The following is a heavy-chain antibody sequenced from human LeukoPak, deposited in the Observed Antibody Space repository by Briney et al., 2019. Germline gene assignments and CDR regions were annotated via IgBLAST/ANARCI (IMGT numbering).Heavy chain of an antibody. CDR2: IIPIFGTA. V-gene: IGHV1-69*13. CDR3: ASKSAERNDAFDI. J-gene: IGHJ3*02. Sequence: ASVKVSCKASGGTFSSYAISWVRQAPGQGLEWMGGIIPIFGTANYAQKFQGRVTITADESTSTAYMELSSLRSEDTAVYYCASKSAERNDAFDIWGQGTMVTVSS. D-gene: IGHD1-26*01. CDR1: GGTFSSYA.